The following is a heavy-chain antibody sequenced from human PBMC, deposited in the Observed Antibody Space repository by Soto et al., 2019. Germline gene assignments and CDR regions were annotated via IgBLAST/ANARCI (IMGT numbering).Heavy chain of an antibody. CDR1: GSTLSSYG. V-gene: IGHV3-23*01. Sequence: EVQLLESGGGLVQPGESLRLSCAASGSTLSSYGMGWVRQAPGKGLEWVSSISVSGVSTYYADSVKGRFPISRDNSKDTQYLLMNSLSAEDKPVYHCAHDPGDCRGAACYSYFSFCGMDSWGQSTTVTVSS. CDR3: AHDPGDCRGAACYSYFSFCGMDS. CDR2: ISVSGVST. J-gene: IGHJ6*02. D-gene: IGHD2-15*01.